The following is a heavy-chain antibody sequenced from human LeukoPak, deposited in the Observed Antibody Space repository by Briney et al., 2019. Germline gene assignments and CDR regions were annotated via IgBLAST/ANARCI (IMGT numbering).Heavy chain of an antibody. CDR1: GFTFSSYA. CDR3: AKGISGSYWNWFDP. V-gene: IGHV3-23*01. D-gene: IGHD1-26*01. J-gene: IGHJ5*02. CDR2: ISGSGGST. Sequence: PGGSLRLSCAASGFTFSSYAMSWVRQAPGKGLEWVSAISGSGGSTYYADSVKGRFTISRDNSKNTLYLQMNSLRAEDTAEYYCAKGISGSYWNWFDPWGQGTLVTVSS.